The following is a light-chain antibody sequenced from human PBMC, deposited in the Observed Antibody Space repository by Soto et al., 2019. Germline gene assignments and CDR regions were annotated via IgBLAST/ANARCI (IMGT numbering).Light chain of an antibody. CDR2: GAS. CDR1: QSISSTY. CDR3: QQFGSSPLT. J-gene: IGKJ4*01. Sequence: EIVLTQSPGTLSLSPGERATLSCRASQSISSTYLAWYQQQPGQAPRLLIYGASSRVTGIPDRFSGSGSGTDFTLTISRLEPEDFAVYYCQQFGSSPLTFGGGTKVEIK. V-gene: IGKV3-20*01.